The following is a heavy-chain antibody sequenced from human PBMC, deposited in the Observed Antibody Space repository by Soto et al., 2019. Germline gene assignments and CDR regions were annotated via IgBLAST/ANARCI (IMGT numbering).Heavy chain of an antibody. Sequence: PSETLSLTCTVSGGSISSSSYYWGWIRQPPGKGLEWIGSIYYSGSTYYNPSLKSRVTISVDTSKNQFSLKLSSVTAADTAVYYCARGVPNTEYSSSWYENWFDPWGQGTLVTVSS. D-gene: IGHD6-13*01. CDR3: ARGVPNTEYSSSWYENWFDP. J-gene: IGHJ5*02. CDR1: GGSISSSSYY. CDR2: IYYSGST. V-gene: IGHV4-39*01.